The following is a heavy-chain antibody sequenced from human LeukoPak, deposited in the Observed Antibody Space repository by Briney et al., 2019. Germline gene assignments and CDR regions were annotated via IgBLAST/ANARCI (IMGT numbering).Heavy chain of an antibody. CDR1: GFTFSSYS. V-gene: IGHV3-21*01. J-gene: IGHJ4*02. CDR3: ARTTSSSGWYVPDY. Sequence: GGSLRLSCAASGFTFSSYSMNWVRQAPGRGLEWVSSISSSSSYIYYADSVKGRFTISRDNAKNSLYLQMNSLRAEDTAVYYCARTTSSSGWYVPDYWGQGTLVTVSS. CDR2: ISSSSSYI. D-gene: IGHD6-19*01.